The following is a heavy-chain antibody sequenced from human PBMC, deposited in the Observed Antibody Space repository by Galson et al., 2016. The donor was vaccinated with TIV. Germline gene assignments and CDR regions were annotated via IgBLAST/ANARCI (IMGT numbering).Heavy chain of an antibody. V-gene: IGHV1-69*04. CDR2: TMPILDIT. CDR1: GGTLNNYV. Sequence: SVKVSCKAFGGTLNNYVINWVRQAPGQGLEWMGRTMPILDITKYTQKFQGRVTITADKSTSTAYMELSSLRAEDTAVYYCAKDTGSLPRNWFDPWGQGTLVTVSS. CDR3: AKDTGSLPRNWFDP. J-gene: IGHJ5*02. D-gene: IGHD3-9*01.